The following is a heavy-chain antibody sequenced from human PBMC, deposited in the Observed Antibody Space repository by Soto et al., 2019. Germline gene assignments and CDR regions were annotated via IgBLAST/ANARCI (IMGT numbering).Heavy chain of an antibody. Sequence: GGSLRLSCAASGVTFDSYSMNWIRQAPGKGLEWVSSISGGSDYIYYADSVRGRFTIPRDNSQKSLYLQMNSLRDEDTAVYYCVRDGNKFGNWFDPWGQGTQVTVSS. D-gene: IGHD3-3*01. CDR3: VRDGNKFGNWFDP. J-gene: IGHJ5*02. V-gene: IGHV3-21*01. CDR1: GVTFDSYS. CDR2: ISGGSDYI.